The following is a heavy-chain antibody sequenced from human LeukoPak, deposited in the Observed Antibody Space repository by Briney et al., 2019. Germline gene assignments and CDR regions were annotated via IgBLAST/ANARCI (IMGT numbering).Heavy chain of an antibody. D-gene: IGHD2-15*01. CDR2: IYHSGST. V-gene: IGHV4-30-2*01. CDR3: ASCSGGSCRLFDY. Sequence: SETLSLTCAVSGGSISSGGYSWSWIRQPPGKGLEWIGYIYHSGSTYYNPSLKSRVTISVDRSKNQFSLKLSSVTAADTAVYYCASCSGGSCRLFDYWGQGTLVTVSS. J-gene: IGHJ4*02. CDR1: GGSISSGGYS.